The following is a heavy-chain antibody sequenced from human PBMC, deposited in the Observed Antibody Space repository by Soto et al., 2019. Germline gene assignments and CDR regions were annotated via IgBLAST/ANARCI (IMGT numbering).Heavy chain of an antibody. D-gene: IGHD3-9*01. V-gene: IGHV3-33*08. Sequence: GGSLRLSCAASGFTFSSYSMNWVRQAPGKGLEWVAVIWYDGSNKYYADSVKGRFTISRDNSKNTLYLQMNSLRAEDTAVYYCARGTQRYFDWLSPRNSNYYYYYYMDVWGKGTTVTVSS. J-gene: IGHJ6*03. CDR3: ARGTQRYFDWLSPRNSNYYYYYYMDV. CDR1: GFTFSSYS. CDR2: IWYDGSNK.